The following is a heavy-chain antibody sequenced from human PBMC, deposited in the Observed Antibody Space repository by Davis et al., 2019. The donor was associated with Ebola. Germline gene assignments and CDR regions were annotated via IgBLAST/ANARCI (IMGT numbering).Heavy chain of an antibody. CDR1: GFTFDDYA. Sequence: SLKISCAASGFTFDDYAMHWVRQAPGKGLEWVSGISWNSGNIGYADSVKGRFTISRDNAKDSLYLQMNSLRAEDTALYYCARIYSSSWFSFDYWGQGTLVTVSS. V-gene: IGHV3-9*01. CDR2: ISWNSGNI. D-gene: IGHD6-13*01. CDR3: ARIYSSSWFSFDY. J-gene: IGHJ4*02.